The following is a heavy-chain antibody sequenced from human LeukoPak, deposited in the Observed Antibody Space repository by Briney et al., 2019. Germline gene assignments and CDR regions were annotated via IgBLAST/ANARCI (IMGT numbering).Heavy chain of an antibody. CDR2: INPNSGGT. D-gene: IGHD6-13*01. CDR1: GYTFTGYY. Sequence: ASVKVSCKASGYTFTGYYMHWVRQAPRQGLEWMGWINPNSGGTNYAQKFQGRVTMTRDTSISTAYMELSRLRSDDTAVYYCARDHGGAAALDYWGQGTLVTVSS. CDR3: ARDHGGAAALDY. V-gene: IGHV1-2*02. J-gene: IGHJ4*02.